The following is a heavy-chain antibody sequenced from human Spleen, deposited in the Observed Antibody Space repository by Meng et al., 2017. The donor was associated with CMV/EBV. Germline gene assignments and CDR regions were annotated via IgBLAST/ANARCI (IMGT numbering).Heavy chain of an antibody. CDR2: ISGSGGST. J-gene: IGHJ3*02. D-gene: IGHD3-10*01. CDR1: GFTFPIFA. Sequence: GESLKISCAASGFTFPIFAMTWVRQAPGKGLEWVSGISGSGGSTYYADSVKGRFTISRDNSKNTLYLQMNSLRAEDTAVYYCARDYMNYGSGGIEDPLPIDIWGQGTMVTVSS. CDR3: ARDYMNYGSGGIEDPLPIDI. V-gene: IGHV3-23*01.